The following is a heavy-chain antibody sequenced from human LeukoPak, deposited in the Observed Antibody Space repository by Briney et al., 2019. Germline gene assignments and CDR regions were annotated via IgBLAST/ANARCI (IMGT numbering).Heavy chain of an antibody. CDR3: ARVMGISYSSSWYYFDY. D-gene: IGHD6-13*01. CDR1: GGSISSYY. CDR2: IYYSGST. Sequence: PSQTLSLTCTVSGGSISSYYRSWIRQPPGKGLEWIGYIYYSGSTNYNPSLKSRVTISVDTSKNQFSLKLSSVTAADTTVYYCARVMGISYSSSWYYFDYWGQGTLVTVSS. V-gene: IGHV4-59*01. J-gene: IGHJ4*02.